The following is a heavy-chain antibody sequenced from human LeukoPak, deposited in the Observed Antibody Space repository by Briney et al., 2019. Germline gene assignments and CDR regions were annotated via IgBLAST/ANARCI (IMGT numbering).Heavy chain of an antibody. Sequence: GSSVKVSCKASGGTFSSYAISWVRQAPGQGLEWMGGIIPIFGTANYAQKFQGRVTITADESTSTAYMELSSLRAEDTAVYYCARDFGYPQDFDWLPFDYWGQGTLATVSS. D-gene: IGHD3-9*01. CDR2: IIPIFGTA. CDR1: GGTFSSYA. CDR3: ARDFGYPQDFDWLPFDY. V-gene: IGHV1-69*01. J-gene: IGHJ4*02.